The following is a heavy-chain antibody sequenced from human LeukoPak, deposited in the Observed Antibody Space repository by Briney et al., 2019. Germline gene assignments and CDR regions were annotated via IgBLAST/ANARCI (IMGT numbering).Heavy chain of an antibody. J-gene: IGHJ5*02. V-gene: IGHV1-46*01. CDR2: INPSSGST. CDR1: GYTFTSYY. D-gene: IGHD2-8*01. Sequence: ASVKVSCKASGYTFTSYYMHWVRQAPGQGLEWMGIINPSSGSTSYAQKFQGRVTMTRDTSTSTVYMELSSLRSEDTAVYYCARDGGSLLMVYAMPPSWFDPWGQGTLVTVSS. CDR3: ARDGGSLLMVYAMPPSWFDP.